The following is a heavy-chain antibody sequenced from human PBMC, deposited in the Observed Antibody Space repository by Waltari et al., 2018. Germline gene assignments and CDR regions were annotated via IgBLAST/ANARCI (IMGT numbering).Heavy chain of an antibody. CDR3: ARDRRGYFDY. Sequence: EVQLVESGGGLVKPGGSLRLSCEASGFTFSAYSMNWFRQAPGKGLEWVSSISGDTKYIYYADSVNGRFTISSDDAKDSLYLKMNSRRVEDTAVYYCARDRRGYFDYWGQGTLVTVSS. CDR2: ISGDTKYI. CDR1: GFTFSAYS. D-gene: IGHD3-16*01. V-gene: IGHV3-21*01. J-gene: IGHJ4*02.